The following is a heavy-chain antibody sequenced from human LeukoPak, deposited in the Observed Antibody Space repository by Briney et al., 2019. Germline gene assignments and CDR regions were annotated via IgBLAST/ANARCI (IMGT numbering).Heavy chain of an antibody. Sequence: QSGVSLRLSCAASGFTFTEYWMTWVRQAPGQRLEWVANIKQDGSEVYYVDAVEGRFTISRDNTKNSVYLQRNSLGVEDTAVYYCAREAYCGGPSCFAVSYMDVWGEGTTVTVSS. V-gene: IGHV3-7*01. D-gene: IGHD2-21*01. CDR1: GFTFTEYW. CDR2: IKQDGSEV. CDR3: AREAYCGGPSCFAVSYMDV. J-gene: IGHJ6*03.